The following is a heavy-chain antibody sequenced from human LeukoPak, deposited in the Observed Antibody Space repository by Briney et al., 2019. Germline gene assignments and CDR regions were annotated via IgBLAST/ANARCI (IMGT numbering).Heavy chain of an antibody. V-gene: IGHV4-31*03. D-gene: IGHD3-22*01. CDR1: GGSISSGGYY. CDR2: IYYSGST. Sequence: SETLSLTCTVSGGSISSGGYYWSWIRQHPQKGLEWFGYIYYSGSTNYNPSLKSRVTISVGTSKNQFSLKLSSVTAADTAVYYCAGGPYYYDSSGYSQYFDYWGQGTLVTVSS. J-gene: IGHJ4*02. CDR3: AGGPYYYDSSGYSQYFDY.